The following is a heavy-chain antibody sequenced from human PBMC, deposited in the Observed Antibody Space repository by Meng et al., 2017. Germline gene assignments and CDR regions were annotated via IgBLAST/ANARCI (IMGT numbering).Heavy chain of an antibody. CDR1: GFTFSNAW. CDR2: IYSGGST. CDR3: ARGGSYYSY. D-gene: IGHD1-26*01. J-gene: IGHJ4*02. Sequence: VQLVESGGGLVKPGGSLRLSCAASGFTFSNAWMSWVRQAPGKGLEWVSVIYSGGSTYYADSVKGRFTISRDNSKNTLYLQMNSLRAEDTAVYYCARGGSYYSYWGQGTLVTVSS. V-gene: IGHV3-66*01.